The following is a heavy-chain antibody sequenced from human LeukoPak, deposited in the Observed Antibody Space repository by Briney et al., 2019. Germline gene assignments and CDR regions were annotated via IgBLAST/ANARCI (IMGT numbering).Heavy chain of an antibody. CDR2: IHPGEYER. CDR3: ATYPPGWYSMDV. D-gene: IGHD1-14*01. Sequence: GDSLKISCKASGYRFTSYWIGWVRQMPGKGLEWMGVIHPGEYERRYSPSFEGQVTISADKSISTAYMQWGSLKASDTAMYYCATYPPGWYSMDVWGQGTAVTVSS. V-gene: IGHV5-51*01. CDR1: GYRFTSYW. J-gene: IGHJ6*02.